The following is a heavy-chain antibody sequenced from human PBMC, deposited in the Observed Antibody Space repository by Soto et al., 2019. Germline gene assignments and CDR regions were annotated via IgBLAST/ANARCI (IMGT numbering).Heavy chain of an antibody. D-gene: IGHD3-10*01. CDR1: GGTVSSYA. Sequence: QLPLVQSGAEVKKAGSSVKVSCKASGGTVSSYAITWGRQAPGKGLEWMGVFIPIFVSAHYAPKFQGRITITADESTSTAYMELSGLTSEDTAIYYCARDVSSDTTGFRGYDLWGQGTQVTVSS. V-gene: IGHV1-69*01. CDR2: FIPIFVSA. CDR3: ARDVSSDTTGFRGYDL. J-gene: IGHJ4*02.